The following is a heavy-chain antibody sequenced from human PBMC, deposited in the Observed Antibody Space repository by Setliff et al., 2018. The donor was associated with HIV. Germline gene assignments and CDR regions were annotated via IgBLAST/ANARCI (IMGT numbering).Heavy chain of an antibody. Sequence: PGGSLRLSCVASGFTFSSYAMTWVRQAPGKGLEWVSTISSPGRSTYYADSVKGRFTISRDNSKNTLYLQINSLRVEDTAIYYCARDPIAARPDYFDYWGQGTLVTVSS. CDR2: ISSPGRST. V-gene: IGHV3-23*01. J-gene: IGHJ4*02. CDR3: ARDPIAARPDYFDY. D-gene: IGHD6-6*01. CDR1: GFTFSSYA.